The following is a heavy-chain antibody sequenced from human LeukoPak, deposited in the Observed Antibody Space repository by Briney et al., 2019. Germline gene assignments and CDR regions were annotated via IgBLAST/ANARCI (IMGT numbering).Heavy chain of an antibody. D-gene: IGHD4-17*01. V-gene: IGHV3-11*01. CDR1: GFTCSDYY. CDR2: ISSSSSTI. CDR3: AREITVTTNWFDP. J-gene: IGHJ5*02. Sequence: GGYLRRSCAASGFTCSDYYMSWIRQAPGKGLEWVSYISSSSSTIYYADSVRGRFTISRDNAKNSLYLQMNSLRAEDTAVYYCAREITVTTNWFDPWGQGTLVTVSS.